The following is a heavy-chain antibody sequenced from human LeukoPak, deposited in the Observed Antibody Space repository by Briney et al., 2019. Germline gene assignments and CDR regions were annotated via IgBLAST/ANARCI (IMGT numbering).Heavy chain of an antibody. CDR1: GGSFSGYY. V-gene: IGHV4-34*01. Sequence: SETLSLTCAVYGGSFSGYYWSWIRQPPGKGLEWIGEINHSGSTNYNPSLKSRVTISVDTSKNQFSLKLSSVTAADTAVYYCARENIVVVPAATDSWGQGTLVTVSS. CDR2: INHSGST. CDR3: ARENIVVVPAATDS. D-gene: IGHD2-2*01. J-gene: IGHJ4*02.